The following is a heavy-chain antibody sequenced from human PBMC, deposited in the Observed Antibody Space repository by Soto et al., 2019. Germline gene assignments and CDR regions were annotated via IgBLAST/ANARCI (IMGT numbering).Heavy chain of an antibody. J-gene: IGHJ5*02. D-gene: IGHD5-12*01. V-gene: IGHV6-1*01. Sequence: SQPLSLTCAISGDSVSGNTASWNWIRQSPSRGLEWLGRTYFRSKWYNDYAVSVKSRIIINPDTSNNQFSLQLNSVTPEDTAVYFCAKGDNLGPKTGYAFDPWGQGIMVTVSS. CDR3: AKGDNLGPKTGYAFDP. CDR1: GDSVSGNTAS. CDR2: TYFRSKWYN.